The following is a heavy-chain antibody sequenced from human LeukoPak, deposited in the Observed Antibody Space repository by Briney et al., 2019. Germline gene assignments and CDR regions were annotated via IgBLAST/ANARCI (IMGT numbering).Heavy chain of an antibody. D-gene: IGHD1-1*01. Sequence: GGSLRFSCAASGFTFTNAWMNWVRQAPGKGLEWVSSISPRSDYIHYADSLKGRFTISRDNAKDSLYLQMNSLRAEDTAVYYCSRGGTDDPFNSWGQGTLVTVSS. J-gene: IGHJ4*02. CDR1: GFTFTNAW. V-gene: IGHV3-21*01. CDR2: ISPRSDYI. CDR3: SRGGTDDPFNS.